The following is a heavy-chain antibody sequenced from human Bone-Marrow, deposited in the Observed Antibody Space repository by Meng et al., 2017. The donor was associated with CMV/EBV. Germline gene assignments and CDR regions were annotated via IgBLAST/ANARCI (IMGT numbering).Heavy chain of an antibody. Sequence: SDTLSLTCTVSGGSISSYYWSWIRQPPGKGLEWIGYIYYSGSTNYNPSLKSRVTISVDTSKNQFSLKLSSVTAADTAVYYCRIVEMATSEDYWGQGTLVTVSS. V-gene: IGHV4-59*01. CDR1: GGSISSYY. J-gene: IGHJ4*02. CDR2: IYYSGST. CDR3: RIVEMATSEDY. D-gene: IGHD5-24*01.